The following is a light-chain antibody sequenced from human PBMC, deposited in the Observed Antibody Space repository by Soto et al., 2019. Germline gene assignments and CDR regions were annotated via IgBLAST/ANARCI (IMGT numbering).Light chain of an antibody. V-gene: IGLV2-8*01. Sequence: QSVLTQPPSASGSPGQSVTISCTGTSSDVGGYDYVSWYQQHPGTVPKLMIYEVSKRPSGVPDRFSGSKSGNTASLTVSGLQAEDEADYYCSSYAGITPYVFGTGTKVTVL. CDR1: SSDVGGYDY. J-gene: IGLJ1*01. CDR3: SSYAGITPYV. CDR2: EVS.